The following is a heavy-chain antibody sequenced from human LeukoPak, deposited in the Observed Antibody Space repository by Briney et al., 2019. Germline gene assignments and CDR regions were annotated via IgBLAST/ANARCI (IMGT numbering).Heavy chain of an antibody. Sequence: GGSLRPSCAASGFTFSHYGMHRVRQTPGAGPGGVAVIWSDGSDKYYAKSVKGRFTISRDNSKNSLFLQMNSLRAEDTAVYYCAKDAQRGFDYSNSLQNWGQGILVTVSS. V-gene: IGHV3-33*06. CDR2: IWSDGSDK. D-gene: IGHD4-11*01. J-gene: IGHJ1*01. CDR1: GFTFSHYG. CDR3: AKDAQRGFDYSNSLQN.